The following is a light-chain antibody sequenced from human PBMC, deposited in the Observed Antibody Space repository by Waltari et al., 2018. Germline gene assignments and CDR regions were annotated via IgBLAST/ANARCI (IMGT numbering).Light chain of an antibody. CDR3: SSYAGGSSLM. CDR2: EVT. Sequence: QSALTQPPSASGSPGQSITISCPGISTDVEGYDHVSWYQQHPGKAPKLLIYEVTKRPSGVPDRFSGSKSDNTASLAVSGLQAEDEADYYCSSYAGGSSLMFGGGTKLTVL. V-gene: IGLV2-8*01. CDR1: STDVEGYDH. J-gene: IGLJ3*02.